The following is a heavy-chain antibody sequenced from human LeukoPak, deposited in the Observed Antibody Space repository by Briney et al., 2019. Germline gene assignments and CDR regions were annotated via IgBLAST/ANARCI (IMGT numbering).Heavy chain of an antibody. CDR2: ISYDGSNK. CDR3: AKDILPRDYGDYARVV. V-gene: IGHV3-30*18. CDR1: GFTFSSYG. D-gene: IGHD4-17*01. Sequence: PGRSLRLSCAASGFTFSSYGMHWVRQAPGKGLEWVAVISYDGSNKYYADSVKGRFTISRDNSKNTLYLQMNSLRAEDTAVYYCAKDILPRDYGDYARVVWGQGTLVTVSS. J-gene: IGHJ4*02.